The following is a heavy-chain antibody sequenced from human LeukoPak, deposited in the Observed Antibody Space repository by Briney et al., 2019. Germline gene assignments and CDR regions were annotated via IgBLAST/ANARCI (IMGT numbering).Heavy chain of an antibody. CDR3: ARARDYEKVFDY. J-gene: IGHJ4*02. CDR2: ISSSSSYI. CDR1: GFTFSSYS. Sequence: GGSLRLSCAASGFTFSSYSMTWVHQAPGKGLEWVSSISSSSSYIYYADSVKGRFTISRDNAKNSLYLQMNSLRAEDTAVYYCARARDYEKVFDYWGQGTLVTVSS. D-gene: IGHD4-17*01. V-gene: IGHV3-21*01.